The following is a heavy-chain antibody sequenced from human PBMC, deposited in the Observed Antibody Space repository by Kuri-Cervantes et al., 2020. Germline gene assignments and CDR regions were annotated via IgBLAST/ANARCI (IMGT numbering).Heavy chain of an antibody. CDR1: GFLVSHTY. J-gene: IGHJ4*02. D-gene: IGHD6-13*01. CDR2: IYSAGNT. Sequence: GESLKISCEVSGFLVSHTYMSWVRQAPGKGLEWVSIIYSAGNTHYADSVRGRFTTSRDNSRNTLYLQMNSLRAEDTAVYYCAREGPGLGEPGTGIDYWGQGTLVTVSS. CDR3: AREGPGLGEPGTGIDY. V-gene: IGHV3-53*01.